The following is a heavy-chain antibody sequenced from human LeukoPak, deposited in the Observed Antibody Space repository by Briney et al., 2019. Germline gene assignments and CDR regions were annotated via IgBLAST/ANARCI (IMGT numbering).Heavy chain of an antibody. V-gene: IGHV1-18*01. CDR2: ISAYNGNT. Sequence: ASVKVSCKASGYTFTSYGISWVRQAPGQGLAWMGWISAYNGNTNYAQKLQGRVTMTTDTSTSTAYMELRSLRSDDTAVYYCARITARITMIVVVPSHAFDIWGQGTMVTVSS. CDR3: ARITARITMIVVVPSHAFDI. J-gene: IGHJ3*02. CDR1: GYTFTSYG. D-gene: IGHD3-22*01.